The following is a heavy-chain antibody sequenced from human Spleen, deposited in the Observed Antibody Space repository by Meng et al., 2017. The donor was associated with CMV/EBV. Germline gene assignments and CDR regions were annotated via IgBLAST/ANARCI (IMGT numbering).Heavy chain of an antibody. Sequence: SGVTFRSYAMGWVRQAPGKGLEWVSALSGSGGSTYYADSVKGRFTISRDNSKNTLYLQMNSLRAEDTAVYYCAKVRGIVVLPSFDYWGQGTLVTVSS. V-gene: IGHV3-23*01. D-gene: IGHD2-2*01. CDR2: LSGSGGST. CDR1: GVTFRSYA. J-gene: IGHJ4*02. CDR3: AKVRGIVVLPSFDY.